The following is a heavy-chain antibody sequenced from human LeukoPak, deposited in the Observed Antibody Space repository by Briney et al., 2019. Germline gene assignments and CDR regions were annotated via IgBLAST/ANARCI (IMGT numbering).Heavy chain of an antibody. J-gene: IGHJ4*02. Sequence: GGSLRPSCAASGNYWMHWVRQVPGKGLVWVSHINSDGSWTSYADSVEGRFTISKDNAKNTVYLQMNSLRAEDTAVYYCARAPNDYGGYTNDYWGQGTLVTVSS. V-gene: IGHV3-74*01. CDR2: INSDGSWT. D-gene: IGHD4-23*01. CDR3: ARAPNDYGGYTNDY. CDR1: GNYW.